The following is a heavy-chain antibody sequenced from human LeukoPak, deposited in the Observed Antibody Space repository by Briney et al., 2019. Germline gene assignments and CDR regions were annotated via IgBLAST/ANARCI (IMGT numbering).Heavy chain of an antibody. CDR3: AGKGVHDGSAEPFDY. CDR1: GGTFSSYA. Sequence: ASVKVSCKASGGTFSSYAISWVRQAPGQGLEWMGGIIPIFGTANYAQKFQGRVTITADESTSTAYMELSSLRSEDTAVYYCAGKGVHDGSAEPFDYWGQGTLVTVSS. D-gene: IGHD1-1*01. J-gene: IGHJ4*02. V-gene: IGHV1-69*13. CDR2: IIPIFGTA.